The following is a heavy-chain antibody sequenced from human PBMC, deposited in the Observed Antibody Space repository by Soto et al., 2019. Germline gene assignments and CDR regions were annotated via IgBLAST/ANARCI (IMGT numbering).Heavy chain of an antibody. J-gene: IGHJ1*01. Sequence: GGSLRLSCVASGFTFSDYAMTWVRQAPGKGLEWVSVISATGATTYYADTVRGRFTISRDNSKNTLNLQMNDLRVEDTAVIYCAKGRKSTEKDIAVMLAAASSIQHWGQGTLVTVSS. CDR1: GFTFSDYA. D-gene: IGHD2-15*01. CDR2: ISATGATT. V-gene: IGHV3-23*01. CDR3: AKGRKSTEKDIAVMLAAASSIQH.